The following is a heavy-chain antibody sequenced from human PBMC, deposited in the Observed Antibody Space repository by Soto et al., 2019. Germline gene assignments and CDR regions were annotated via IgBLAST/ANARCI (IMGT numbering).Heavy chain of an antibody. CDR1: GDSYSISTYS. CDR3: AGMPYTSGPRFDP. Sequence: SETLSLTCNMSGDSYSISTYSWSWIRQPPGKALQWIGFIYQSGVTSYNPSLASRVSISLDRSNNQCSLKLKSVTAADTAVYFCAGMPYTSGPRFDPWGPGTLVTVSS. CDR2: IYQSGVT. J-gene: IGHJ5*02. D-gene: IGHD6-19*01. V-gene: IGHV4-30-2*01.